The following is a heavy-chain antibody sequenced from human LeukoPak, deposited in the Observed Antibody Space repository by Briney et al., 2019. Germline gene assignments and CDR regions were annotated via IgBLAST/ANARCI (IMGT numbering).Heavy chain of an antibody. CDR2: ISGSGGST. Sequence: GGSLRLSCAASGFTFSSYAMSWVRQAPGKGLEWVSAISGSGGSTYYADSVKGRFTISRDNSKNTLDLQMNSLRAEDTAVYYCARGPGGGYYYYGMDVWGQGTTVTVSS. J-gene: IGHJ6*02. V-gene: IGHV3-23*01. CDR1: GFTFSSYA. CDR3: ARGPGGGYYYYGMDV. D-gene: IGHD3-10*01.